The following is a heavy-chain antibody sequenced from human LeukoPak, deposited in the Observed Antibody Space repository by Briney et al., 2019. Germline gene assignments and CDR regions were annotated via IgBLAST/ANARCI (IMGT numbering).Heavy chain of an antibody. Sequence: SETLSLTCTVSGGSISSSNYYWGWIRQPPGKGLEWIGSIYYSGSTYYNPSLKSRVTISVDTSKNQFSLKLSSVTAADTAVYYCAREQGYDFWSGFLDYYYYMDVWGKGTTVTVCS. CDR3: AREQGYDFWSGFLDYYYYMDV. V-gene: IGHV4-39*07. J-gene: IGHJ6*03. CDR2: IYYSGST. CDR1: GGSISSSNYY. D-gene: IGHD3-3*01.